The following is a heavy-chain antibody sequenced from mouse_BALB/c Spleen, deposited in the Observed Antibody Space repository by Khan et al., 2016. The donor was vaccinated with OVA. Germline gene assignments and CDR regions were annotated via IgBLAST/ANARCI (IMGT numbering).Heavy chain of an antibody. CDR3: TRHGYVAWFTY. CDR2: IDPFSGGT. D-gene: IGHD2-2*01. J-gene: IGHJ3*01. Sequence: EVQLVESGPELMKPGASVKISCKASGYSYTSYYIHWVMQSHGKSLEWIGYIDPFSGGTTYNQKFKGKATLTVDKSSSTAYIHLRNLTSEDSAVDYCTRHGYVAWFTYWGQGTLVTVSA. CDR1: GYSYTSYY. V-gene: IGHV1S135*01.